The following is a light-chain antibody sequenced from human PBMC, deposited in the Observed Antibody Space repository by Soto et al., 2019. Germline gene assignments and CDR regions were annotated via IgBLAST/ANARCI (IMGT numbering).Light chain of an antibody. CDR2: GAS. J-gene: IGKJ4*01. CDR3: QQYGSSST. Sequence: EIVLTQSPGTLSLSPGERATLSCRASQSVDSNYLAWYQQKPGQAPRLLIYGASNRATGIPGRFSGSGSGTDFTLTITRLEPEYFAVYHCQQYGSSSTFGGGTKVEIK. V-gene: IGKV3-20*01. CDR1: QSVDSNY.